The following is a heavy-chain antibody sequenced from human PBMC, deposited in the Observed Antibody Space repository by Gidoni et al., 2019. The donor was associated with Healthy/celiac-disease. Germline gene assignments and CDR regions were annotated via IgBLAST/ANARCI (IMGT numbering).Heavy chain of an antibody. V-gene: IGHV1-69*01. CDR3: ARDPGAGYCSGGSCYPPLYYYYGMDV. D-gene: IGHD2-15*01. J-gene: IGHJ6*02. CDR1: GGTFSSHA. CDR2: IIPSFGTA. Sequence: QVQLVQSGAEVKKPGSSVTVSCKASGGTFSSHAISWVRQAPGQGLEWMGGIIPSFGTANYAQKFQGRVTITADESTSTAYMELSSLRSEDTAVYYCARDPGAGYCSGGSCYPPLYYYYGMDVWGQGTTVTVSS.